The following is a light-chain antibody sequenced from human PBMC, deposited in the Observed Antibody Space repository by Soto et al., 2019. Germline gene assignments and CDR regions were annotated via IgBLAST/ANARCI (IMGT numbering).Light chain of an antibody. V-gene: IGKV1-5*03. CDR1: QSISSW. Sequence: XXGDRVTITCRASQSISSWLAWYQQKPGKAPKLLXYEASXLESGVPSRFSGSGSGTAFTLTISSLQPDDFATYYCQQYNSFPTFGQGTKVEIK. CDR3: QQYNSFPT. CDR2: EAS. J-gene: IGKJ1*01.